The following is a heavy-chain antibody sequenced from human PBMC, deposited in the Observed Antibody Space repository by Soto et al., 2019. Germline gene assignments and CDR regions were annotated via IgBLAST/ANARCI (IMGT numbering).Heavy chain of an antibody. D-gene: IGHD3-10*01. Sequence: GGSLRLSCAASGFTFSSYGMHWVRQAPGKGLEWVAVISYDGSNKYYADSVKGRFTISRDNSKNTLYLQMNSLRAEDKAVYYCAKDIGSRITMVRGVIITGAFDIWGQGTMVTVSS. CDR2: ISYDGSNK. CDR3: AKDIGSRITMVRGVIITGAFDI. J-gene: IGHJ3*02. CDR1: GFTFSSYG. V-gene: IGHV3-30*18.